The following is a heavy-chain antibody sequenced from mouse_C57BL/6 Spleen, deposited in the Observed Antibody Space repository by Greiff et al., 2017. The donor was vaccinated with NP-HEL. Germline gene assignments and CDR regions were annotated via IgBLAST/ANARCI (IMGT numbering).Heavy chain of an antibody. D-gene: IGHD1-1*01. CDR3: ARCRGSSYGYVDV. CDR2: INPNNGGT. J-gene: IGHJ1*03. CDR1: GYTFTDYY. V-gene: IGHV1-26*01. Sequence: EVQLQQSGPELVKPGASVKISCKASGYTFTDYYMNWVKQSHGKSLEWIGDINPNNGGTSYNQQFKGKATLTVDKSSSTAYMELRSLTSEDSAVYYCARCRGSSYGYVDVWGTGTTVTVSS.